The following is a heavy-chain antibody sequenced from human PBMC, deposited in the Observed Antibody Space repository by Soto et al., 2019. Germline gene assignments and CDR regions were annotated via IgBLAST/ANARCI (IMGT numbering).Heavy chain of an antibody. J-gene: IGHJ6*02. Sequence: QVQLQESGPGLVKPSETLSLTCTVSGGSISSYYWSWIRQPPGKGLEWIGYIYYSGSTNYNPSLKRRVTISVDTSKNQFSLKLSSVTAADTAVYYCARPSVAGSPWGMDVWGQGTTVTVSS. CDR3: ARPSVAGSPWGMDV. CDR1: GGSISSYY. CDR2: IYYSGST. V-gene: IGHV4-59*08. D-gene: IGHD6-19*01.